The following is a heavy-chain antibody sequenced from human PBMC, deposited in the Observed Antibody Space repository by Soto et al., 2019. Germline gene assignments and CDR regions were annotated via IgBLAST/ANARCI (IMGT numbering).Heavy chain of an antibody. J-gene: IGHJ4*02. CDR3: AKGNYYDNSGLHYFEY. CDR2: TSYDGSKK. CDR1: GFTFRNYG. Sequence: PEGALRLYCIASGFTFRNYGMYWVRQAPGKGLEWVAVTSYDGSKKYYTDAVKGRFTISRDNSKNTLYLQMNSLSAEDTAVYYCAKGNYYDNSGLHYFEYWGQGTLVTVSS. D-gene: IGHD3-22*01. V-gene: IGHV3-30*18.